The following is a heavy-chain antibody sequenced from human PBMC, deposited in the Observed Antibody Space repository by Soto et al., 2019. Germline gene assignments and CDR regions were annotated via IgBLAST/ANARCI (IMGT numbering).Heavy chain of an antibody. Sequence: QVQLVQSGAEVKKPGSSVKVSCKASGGTFSSYAISWVRQAPGQGLEWMGGIIPIFGTANYAQKFQGRVTITADESTSTADMELSSLRSEDTAVYYGARVHCSGGSCYPRLGMDVWGQGTTVTVSS. D-gene: IGHD2-15*01. J-gene: IGHJ6*02. CDR2: IIPIFGTA. V-gene: IGHV1-69*01. CDR1: GGTFSSYA. CDR3: ARVHCSGGSCYPRLGMDV.